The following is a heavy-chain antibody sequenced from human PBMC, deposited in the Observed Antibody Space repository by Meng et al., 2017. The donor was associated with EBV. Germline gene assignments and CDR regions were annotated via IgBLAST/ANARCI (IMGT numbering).Heavy chain of an antibody. CDR2: IIPAGGNT. J-gene: IGHJ4*02. V-gene: IGHV1-46*01. CDR1: GYTFTSYY. D-gene: IGHD1/OR15-1a*01. Sequence: VQVGQAAAGVKKPGASVKVSCKASGYTFTSYYLHWVRQAPGQGLEWMGIIIPAGGNTNYAQKFRGRFTMTRDTSTSTVYMDLSILTSEDTAVYYCVRELVGGTFDYWGQGTLVTVSS. CDR3: VRELVGGTFDY.